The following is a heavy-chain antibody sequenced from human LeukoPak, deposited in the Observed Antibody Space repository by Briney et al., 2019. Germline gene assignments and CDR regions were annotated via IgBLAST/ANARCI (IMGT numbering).Heavy chain of an antibody. CDR2: ISGRGDTT. Sequence: GGSLRLSCAASGFTFSDYSMSWVRPAPGKGLEWVSGISGRGDTTYYAPSVKGRFTMSRDNSKSTVYLEMNSLTAEDTAVYSCAKQGYSSSWYYLDFWGQGTLVTVSS. J-gene: IGHJ4*02. D-gene: IGHD6-13*01. CDR3: AKQGYSSSWYYLDF. CDR1: GFTFSDYS. V-gene: IGHV3-23*01.